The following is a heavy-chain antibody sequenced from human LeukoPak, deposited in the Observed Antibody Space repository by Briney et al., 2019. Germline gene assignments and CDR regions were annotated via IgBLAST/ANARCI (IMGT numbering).Heavy chain of an antibody. J-gene: IGHJ6*03. Sequence: GGSLRLSCAASGFTFSSYSMNWVRQAPGKGLEWVSSIGSSSSYIYYADSVKGRFTISRDNAKNSLYLQMNSLRAEDTAVYYCARDCSGGSCYSYGYYYYYMDVWGKGTTVTVSS. CDR1: GFTFSSYS. CDR3: ARDCSGGSCYSYGYYYYYMDV. V-gene: IGHV3-21*01. D-gene: IGHD2-15*01. CDR2: IGSSSSYI.